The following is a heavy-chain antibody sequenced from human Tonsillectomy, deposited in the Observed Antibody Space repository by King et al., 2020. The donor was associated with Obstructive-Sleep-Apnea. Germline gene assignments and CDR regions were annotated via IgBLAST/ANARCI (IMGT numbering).Heavy chain of an antibody. CDR3: ARVSGALAGGWYYFDY. CDR1: GFTFSSYS. Sequence: EVQLVESGGGLVKPGGSLRLSCAASGFTFSSYSMNWVRQAPGKGLEWVSSISSSSSYIYYADSVKGRSTISRDNAKNSLYLQMNSLRAEDTAVYYCARVSGALAGGWYYFDYWGQGTLVTVSS. J-gene: IGHJ4*02. V-gene: IGHV3-21*01. CDR2: ISSSSSYI. D-gene: IGHD6-19*01.